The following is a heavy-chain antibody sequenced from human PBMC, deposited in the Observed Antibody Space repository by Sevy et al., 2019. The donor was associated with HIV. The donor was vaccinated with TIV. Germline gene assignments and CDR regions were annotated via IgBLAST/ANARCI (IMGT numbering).Heavy chain of an antibody. CDR2: INPNSGGT. Sequence: ASVKVSCKASGYTFTGYYMHWVRQAPGQGLEWMGRINPNSGGTNYAQTFQGRVTMTRDTSISTAYMELSRLRSDDTAVYYCARGILQQLAYYYYGMDVWGQGTTVTVSS. CDR3: ARGILQQLAYYYYGMDV. CDR1: GYTFTGYY. V-gene: IGHV1-2*06. J-gene: IGHJ6*02. D-gene: IGHD6-13*01.